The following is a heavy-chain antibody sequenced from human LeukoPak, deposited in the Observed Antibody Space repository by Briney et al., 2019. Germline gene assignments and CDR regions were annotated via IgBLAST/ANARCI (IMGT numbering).Heavy chain of an antibody. J-gene: IGHJ4*02. Sequence: PGGSLRLSCAASGFTLSSYAMSWVRQAPGKGLEWVSAISDSGNTYHADSVKGRFTISRDNAKNSLYLQMNSLRAEDAAVYYCARDLTVGPTTDYFDYWGQGTLVTVSS. D-gene: IGHD1-26*01. CDR3: ARDLTVGPTTDYFDY. CDR1: GFTLSSYA. CDR2: ISDSGNT. V-gene: IGHV3-21*01.